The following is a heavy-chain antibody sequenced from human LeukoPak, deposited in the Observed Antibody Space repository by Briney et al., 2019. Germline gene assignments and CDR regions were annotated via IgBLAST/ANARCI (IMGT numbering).Heavy chain of an antibody. D-gene: IGHD5-12*01. CDR3: ARENSDYDAFDV. CDR1: GGSISTYY. CDR2: IYYSGST. J-gene: IGHJ3*01. Sequence: SETLSLTCTVSGGSISTYYWNWIRQPPGKGLEWIGFIYYSGSTSYNPSLKSRVTISVDTSKNQFSLNLKSVTAADMAVYFCARENSDYDAFDVWGQGAVVTVSS. V-gene: IGHV4-59*01.